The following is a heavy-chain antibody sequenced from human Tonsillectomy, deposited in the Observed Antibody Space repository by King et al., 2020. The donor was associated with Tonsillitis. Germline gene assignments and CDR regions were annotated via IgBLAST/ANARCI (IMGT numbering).Heavy chain of an antibody. Sequence: QLVQSGGGVVQPGRSLRLSCAASGFMFSNYGMHWVRQAPGKGLEWVAVISYDGSNKYYADSVKGRFTISRDNSKNTLYLQMNSLRAEDTAVYYCAKDRAYDFWSGYLYYGMDVWGQGTTVTVSS. D-gene: IGHD3-3*01. CDR3: AKDRAYDFWSGYLYYGMDV. CDR1: GFMFSNYG. V-gene: IGHV3-30*18. CDR2: ISYDGSNK. J-gene: IGHJ6*02.